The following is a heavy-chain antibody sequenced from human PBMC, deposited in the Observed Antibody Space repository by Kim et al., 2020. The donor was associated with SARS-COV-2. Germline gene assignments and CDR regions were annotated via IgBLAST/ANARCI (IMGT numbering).Heavy chain of an antibody. CDR3: AKVGIEYYFDSSGYYQGDYFDS. D-gene: IGHD3-22*01. CDR2: ISDSGRST. J-gene: IGHJ4*02. V-gene: IGHV3-23*01. Sequence: GGSLRLSCAASGVTFSSYAMSWVRQAPGKGLEWVSVISDSGRSTHYADSVKGRFTISRDNSKNTLYLQMNSLRAEDTAVYYCAKVGIEYYFDSSGYYQGDYFDSWGQGTLVTVSS. CDR1: GVTFSSYA.